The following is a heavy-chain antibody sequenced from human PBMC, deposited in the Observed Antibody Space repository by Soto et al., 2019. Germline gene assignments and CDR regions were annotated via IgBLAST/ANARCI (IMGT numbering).Heavy chain of an antibody. CDR3: AKLGGGYIFGPYLDF. CDR1: GYTFTLYT. D-gene: IGHD5-18*01. Sequence: QVQIVQSGAEVKKPGASVKVSCKTSGYTFTLYTIHWVRQAPGQRLEWMGWINTGNGNTKYSQRFQGRVTMSRDTSATTAYMELSSLTSEDTAMYYCAKLGGGYIFGPYLDFWGQGTLVTVSS. V-gene: IGHV1-3*04. J-gene: IGHJ4*02. CDR2: INTGNGNT.